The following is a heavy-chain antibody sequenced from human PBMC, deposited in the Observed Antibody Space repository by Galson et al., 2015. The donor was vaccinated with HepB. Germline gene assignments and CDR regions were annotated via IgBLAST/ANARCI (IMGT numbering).Heavy chain of an antibody. CDR1: GFTASSNY. D-gene: IGHD2-15*01. V-gene: IGHV3-33*08. CDR3: ARDLSGGPEAHHYYYAMDV. Sequence: SLRLSCAASGFTASSNYMNWVRQAPGKGLEWVAVIWYDGSNKYYVDSVKGRFTISRDNSKNTLYLQMNSLRAEDTAVYYCARDLSGGPEAHHYYYAMDVWGQGTTVTVSS. CDR2: IWYDGSNK. J-gene: IGHJ6*02.